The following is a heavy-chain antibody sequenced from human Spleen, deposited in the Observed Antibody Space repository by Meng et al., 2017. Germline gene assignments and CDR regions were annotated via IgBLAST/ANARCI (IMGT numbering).Heavy chain of an antibody. Sequence: GGSLRLSCAASGFTFSSYSMNWVRQAPEKGLEWVSSISSSSSYIYYADSVKGRFTISRDNAKNSLYLQMNSLRAEDTAVYYCAAEYSYGYYFDYWGQGTLVTVSS. CDR1: GFTFSSYS. D-gene: IGHD5-18*01. CDR2: ISSSSSYI. CDR3: AAEYSYGYYFDY. J-gene: IGHJ4*02. V-gene: IGHV3-21*01.